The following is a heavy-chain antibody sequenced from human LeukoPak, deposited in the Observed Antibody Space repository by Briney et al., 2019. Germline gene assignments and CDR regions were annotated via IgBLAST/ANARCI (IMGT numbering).Heavy chain of an antibody. CDR2: ISGSGGST. Sequence: PGGSLRLSCAASGFTFSSYAMSWVRQAPGKGLEWVSAISGSGGSTYYADSVKGRFTISRDNSKNTLYLQMNSLRAEDTAVYYCAKGFDYYDSSGLNAFDIWGQGTMVTVSS. CDR3: AKGFDYYDSSGLNAFDI. CDR1: GFTFSSYA. V-gene: IGHV3-23*01. D-gene: IGHD3-22*01. J-gene: IGHJ3*02.